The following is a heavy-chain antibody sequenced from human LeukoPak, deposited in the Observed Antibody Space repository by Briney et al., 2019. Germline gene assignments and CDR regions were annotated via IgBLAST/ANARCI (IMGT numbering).Heavy chain of an antibody. D-gene: IGHD6-19*01. J-gene: IGHJ4*02. CDR3: AKDRQVAADY. Sequence: GASVKVSCKASGYTFTSYGISWVRQAPGQGLEWMGWISAYNGNTNYAQKLQGRVTMTTDTSTSTAYMELRSLRAEDTAVYYCAKDRQVAADYWGQGTLVTVSS. CDR2: ISAYNGNT. V-gene: IGHV1-18*01. CDR1: GYTFTSYG.